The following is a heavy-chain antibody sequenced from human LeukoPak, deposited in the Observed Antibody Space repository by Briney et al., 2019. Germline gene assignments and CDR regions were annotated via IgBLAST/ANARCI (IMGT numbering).Heavy chain of an antibody. CDR2: INPSGGST. Sequence: ASVKVSCKASGYTFTSYYMHWVRQAPGQGLEWMGIINPSGGSTSYAQKFQGRVTMTRDTSISTAYMELSRLRSDDTAVYYCARDGYYDSSGYAADAFDVWGQGTMVTVSS. CDR1: GYTFTSYY. J-gene: IGHJ3*01. V-gene: IGHV1-46*01. D-gene: IGHD3-22*01. CDR3: ARDGYYDSSGYAADAFDV.